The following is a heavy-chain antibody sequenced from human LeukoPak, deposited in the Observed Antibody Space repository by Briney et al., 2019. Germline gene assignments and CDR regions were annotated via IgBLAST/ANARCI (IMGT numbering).Heavy chain of an antibody. J-gene: IGHJ4*02. D-gene: IGHD6-19*01. V-gene: IGHV3-43*02. CDR3: VRDTGSGWDFDY. CDR2: VKGGGVTT. Sequence: GGSLRLSCAASGFTLNAYAIHWVRQAPGEGLEGGSLVKGGGVTTDYANSVKGRFTVSRDNSKNSLYLQMSNLRTEDTALYYCVRDTGSGWDFDYWGQGALVTVSS. CDR1: GFTLNAYA.